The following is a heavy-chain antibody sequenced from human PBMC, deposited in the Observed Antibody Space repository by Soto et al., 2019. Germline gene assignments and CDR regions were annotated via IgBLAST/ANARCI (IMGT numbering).Heavy chain of an antibody. D-gene: IGHD6-13*01. J-gene: IGHJ6*02. CDR2: ISGSGGST. CDR3: AKAVAAAGFYYYGMDV. CDR1: GFNFSSYA. Sequence: VALERCCAGSGFNFSSYAMSWVRQAPGKGLEWVSAISGSGGSTYYADSVKGRFTISRDNSKNTLYLQMNSLRAEDTAVYYCAKAVAAAGFYYYGMDVWGQGTTVTVSS. V-gene: IGHV3-23*01.